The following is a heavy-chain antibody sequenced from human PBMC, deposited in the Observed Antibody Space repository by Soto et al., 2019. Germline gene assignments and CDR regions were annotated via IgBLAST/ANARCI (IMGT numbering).Heavy chain of an antibody. CDR1: GGSISTVGHY. CDR2: IYHTGST. D-gene: IGHD1-1*01. J-gene: IGHJ4*02. Sequence: TLSLTCTVSGGSISTVGHYWTWIRQPPGKGLDWIGSIYHTGSTYYSKSLRSRLTMSVDTSKSQFSLRLSSVTAADTAVYYCARATGTLRSRNCDYWGQGSLVTVSS. V-gene: IGHV4-31*03. CDR3: ARATGTLRSRNCDY.